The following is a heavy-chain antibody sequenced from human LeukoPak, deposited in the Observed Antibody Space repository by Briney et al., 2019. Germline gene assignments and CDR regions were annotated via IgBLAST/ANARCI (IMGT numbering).Heavy chain of an antibody. Sequence: PGGSLRLSCAASGFTFSSYAVSWVRQAPGKGLEWVSAISGSGGSTYYADSVKGRFTISRDNSKNTLYLQMNSLRAEDTAVYYCAKGVVPAAHRYYFDYWGQGTLVTVSS. CDR3: AKGVVPAAHRYYFDY. CDR2: ISGSGGST. D-gene: IGHD2-2*01. CDR1: GFTFSSYA. J-gene: IGHJ4*02. V-gene: IGHV3-23*01.